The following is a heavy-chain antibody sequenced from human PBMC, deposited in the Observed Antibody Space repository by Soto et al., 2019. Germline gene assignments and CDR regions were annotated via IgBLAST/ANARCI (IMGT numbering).Heavy chain of an antibody. CDR3: ARRYSSAFDI. J-gene: IGHJ3*02. CDR2: IYYSGST. D-gene: IGHD6-13*01. Sequence: QVQLQESGPGLVKPSETLSLTCTVSGGSISRYYWSWIRQPPGKGLEWIGYIYYSGSTNYNPSLKSGVTISVDTSKNQFSLKLSSVTAADTAVYYCARRYSSAFDIWGQGTMVTVSS. V-gene: IGHV4-59*08. CDR1: GGSISRYY.